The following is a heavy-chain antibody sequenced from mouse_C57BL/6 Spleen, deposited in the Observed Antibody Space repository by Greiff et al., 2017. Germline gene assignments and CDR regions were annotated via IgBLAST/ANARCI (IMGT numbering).Heavy chain of an antibody. J-gene: IGHJ2*01. Sequence: VQLQQSGAELVRPGASVKLSCTASGFNITDYYMHWVKQRPEQGLAWIGRIDPEAGDTEYAPKFQGKATMTADTSSNTAYLQLSSLTSEDTAVYYCTTMAAQATLDYWGQGTTLTVSS. D-gene: IGHD3-2*02. V-gene: IGHV14-1*01. CDR1: GFNITDYY. CDR3: TTMAAQATLDY. CDR2: IDPEAGDT.